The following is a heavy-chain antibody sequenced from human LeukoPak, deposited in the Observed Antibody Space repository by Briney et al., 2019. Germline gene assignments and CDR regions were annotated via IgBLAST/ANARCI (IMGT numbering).Heavy chain of an antibody. Sequence: GGSLRLSCAASGFTLSSYWMSWVRQAPGKGLEWVAKIKEDGSEKYYVDSVKGRFTISRDNAKNSLYLHMNSLTAEDTAMYYCARDWVAGVPFDAFDIWGQGTMVSVSS. CDR2: IKEDGSEK. CDR1: GFTLSSYW. D-gene: IGHD3-10*01. V-gene: IGHV3-7*03. J-gene: IGHJ3*02. CDR3: ARDWVAGVPFDAFDI.